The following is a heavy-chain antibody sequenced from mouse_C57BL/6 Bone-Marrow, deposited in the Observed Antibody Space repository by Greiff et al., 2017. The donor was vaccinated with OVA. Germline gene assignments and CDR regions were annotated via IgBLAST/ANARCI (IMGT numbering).Heavy chain of an antibody. V-gene: IGHV1-9*01. J-gene: IGHJ3*01. CDR1: GYTFTGYW. CDR3: ARENYYGSSPWFAY. D-gene: IGHD1-1*01. Sequence: QVQLQQSGAELMRPGASVKLSCKATGYTFTGYWIEWVKQRPGHGLEWIGEILPGSGSTNYNEKFKGKATLTADTSSNTSYMQLSSLTTEASAIDYVARENYYGSSPWFAYWGQGTLVTVSA. CDR2: ILPGSGST.